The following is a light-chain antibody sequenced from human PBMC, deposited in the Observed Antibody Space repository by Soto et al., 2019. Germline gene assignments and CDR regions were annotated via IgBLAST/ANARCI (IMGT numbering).Light chain of an antibody. CDR2: KAS. V-gene: IGKV1-5*03. CDR3: QQYNSYPWT. J-gene: IGKJ1*01. Sequence: DIQATQSPSSLSAAVGDRFTIPCPASQTISNYLNWYQQKPGKAPKLLIYKASSLESGVPSRFSGSGSGTEFTLTISSLQPDDFATYYCQQYNSYPWTFGQGTKVDIK. CDR1: QTISNY.